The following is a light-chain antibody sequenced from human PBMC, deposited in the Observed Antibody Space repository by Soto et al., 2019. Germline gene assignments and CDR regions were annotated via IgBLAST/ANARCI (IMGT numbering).Light chain of an antibody. CDR2: EVS. CDR1: SSDVGGYDY. CDR3: SSYSISTAYL. J-gene: IGLJ1*01. Sequence: QSVLTQPASVSGSPGQSITISCTGTSSDVGGYDYVSWYQLHPGKAPKVMVFEVSNRPSGVSYRFSGSTSGNTASLTISGLQAEDEADYFCSSYSISTAYLFGTGTKLTVL. V-gene: IGLV2-14*01.